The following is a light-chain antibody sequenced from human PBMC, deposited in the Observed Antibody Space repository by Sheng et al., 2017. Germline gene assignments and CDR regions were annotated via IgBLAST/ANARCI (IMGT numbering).Light chain of an antibody. CDR3: QQSYSVPLT. Sequence: DIQMTQSPSSLSASVGDRVTLACRASQNISSYLNWYQQKPGKPPKLLIYVASTLETGAPSRFSGGGSGTDFTLTISSLQPEDFVTYFCQQSYSVPLTFGGGTESGYQT. CDR1: QNISSY. J-gene: IGKJ4*01. V-gene: IGKV1-39*01. CDR2: VAS.